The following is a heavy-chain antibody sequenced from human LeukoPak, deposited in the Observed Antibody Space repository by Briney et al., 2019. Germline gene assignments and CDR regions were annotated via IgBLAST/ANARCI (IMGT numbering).Heavy chain of an antibody. Sequence: GGSLRLSCAASGFTFSSYSMNWVRQAPGKGLEWVSSITTSSSYIYYADSVKGRFTISRDNARNSLYLHMNSLRAEDTAVYYCARDLGGYSYGSHFDYWGQGTLVTVSS. CDR2: ITTSSSYI. J-gene: IGHJ4*02. V-gene: IGHV3-21*01. CDR3: ARDLGGYSYGSHFDY. D-gene: IGHD5-18*01. CDR1: GFTFSSYS.